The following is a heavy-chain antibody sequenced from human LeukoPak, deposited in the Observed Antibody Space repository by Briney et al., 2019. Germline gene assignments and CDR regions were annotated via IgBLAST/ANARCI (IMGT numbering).Heavy chain of an antibody. Sequence: GGSLRLSCAASGFTFSRLGMQWVRQAPGKGLEWVAMIYHDGGVEEYAASVKGRFTISRDNSRDTLFMQMNRLRDDDTAVYYCAKEGDQFRGYLDAWGKGTTVTVSS. CDR1: GFTFSRLG. CDR2: IYHDGGVE. J-gene: IGHJ6*03. CDR3: AKEGDQFRGYLDA. V-gene: IGHV3-33*06. D-gene: IGHD3-16*01.